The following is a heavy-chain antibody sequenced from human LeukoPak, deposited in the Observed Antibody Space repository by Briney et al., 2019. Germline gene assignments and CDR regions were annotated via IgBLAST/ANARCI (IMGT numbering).Heavy chain of an antibody. J-gene: IGHJ4*02. CDR3: ARGLWFGELFPFDY. V-gene: IGHV1-3*01. D-gene: IGHD3-10*01. Sequence: ASVKDSCKASGYTFTSYALHWVRQAPGQRLEWMGWINAGNGNTKYSQKFQGRVTITRDTSASTAYMELSSLRSEDTAVYYCARGLWFGELFPFDYWGQGTLVTVSS. CDR1: GYTFTSYA. CDR2: INAGNGNT.